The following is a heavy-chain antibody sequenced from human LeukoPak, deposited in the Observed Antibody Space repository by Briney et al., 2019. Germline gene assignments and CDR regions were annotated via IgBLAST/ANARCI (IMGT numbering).Heavy chain of an antibody. J-gene: IGHJ4*02. CDR2: ISPDGNDK. CDR3: TTKVIRGNSGDDYDD. D-gene: IGHD5-12*01. CDR1: GVTFRSYG. V-gene: IGHV3-30*03. Sequence: GGSLRLSCAASGVTFRSYGMHWVRQAPGKGLEWVALISPDGNDKLYGDSVRGRFTISRDDSKSTLYLQMNSLRAEDTAVYYCTTKVIRGNSGDDYDDWGQGTLVTVSS.